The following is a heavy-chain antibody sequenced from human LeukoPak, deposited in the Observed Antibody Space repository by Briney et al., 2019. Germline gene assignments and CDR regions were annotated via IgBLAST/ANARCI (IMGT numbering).Heavy chain of an antibody. J-gene: IGHJ4*02. CDR2: ISGSGGRT. CDR1: GFTFSSYA. D-gene: IGHD3-10*01. CDR3: AKETVGLWFGE. V-gene: IGHV3-23*01. Sequence: GGSLRLSRAASGFTFSSYAMSWVRQVPGKGLEWVTSISGSGGRTYYADSVKGRFTISRDNSKNTLYLQMNTLRAEDTAVYYCAKETVGLWFGEGGQGTLVTVSS.